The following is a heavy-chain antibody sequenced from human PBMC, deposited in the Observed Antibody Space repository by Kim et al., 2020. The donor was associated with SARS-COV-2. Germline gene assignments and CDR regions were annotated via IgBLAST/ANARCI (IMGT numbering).Heavy chain of an antibody. CDR1: GFTFSSYA. J-gene: IGHJ3*01. V-gene: IGHV3-30*04. CDR2: ISYDGSNK. CDR3: ARDPDSSWSEAAFDV. Sequence: GGSLRLSCAASGFTFSSYAMHWVRQAPGKGLEWVAVISYDGSNKYYADSVKGRFTISRDNSKNTLYLQMNSLRAEDTAVYYCARDPDSSWSEAAFDVWG. D-gene: IGHD3-22*01.